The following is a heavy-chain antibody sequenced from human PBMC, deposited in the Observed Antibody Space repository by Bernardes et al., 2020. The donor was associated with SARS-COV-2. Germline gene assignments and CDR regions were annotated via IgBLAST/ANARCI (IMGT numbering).Heavy chain of an antibody. CDR2: IKSKTDGGTT. V-gene: IGHV3-15*01. D-gene: IGHD3-3*01. CDR1: GFTFSNAW. J-gene: IGHJ6*02. Sequence: GGSLRLSCAASGFTFSNAWMSWVRQAPGKGLEWVGRIKSKTDGGTTDYAAPVKGRFTISRDDSKNTLYLQMNSLKTEDTAVYYCTTQSPATGYYDFWSGYYPYYYYYYGMDVWGQGTTVTVSS. CDR3: TTQSPATGYYDFWSGYYPYYYYYYGMDV.